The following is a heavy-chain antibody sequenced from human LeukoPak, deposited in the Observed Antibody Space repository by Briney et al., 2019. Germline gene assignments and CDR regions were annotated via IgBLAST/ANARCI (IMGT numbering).Heavy chain of an antibody. CDR2: ISYDGSNK. Sequence: GGSLRLSCTASGFTFSSYGIRWVRQAPGKGLEWVAVISYDGSNKYYADSVKGRFTISRDNSKNTLYLQMNSLRAEDTAVYFWAGAVAGTGWYFDLWGRGTLVTVSS. D-gene: IGHD6-19*01. V-gene: IGHV3-30*19. J-gene: IGHJ2*01. CDR3: AGAVAGTGWYFDL. CDR1: GFTFSSYG.